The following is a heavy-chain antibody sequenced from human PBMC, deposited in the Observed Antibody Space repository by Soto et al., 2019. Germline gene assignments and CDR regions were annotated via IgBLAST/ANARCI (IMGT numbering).Heavy chain of an antibody. Sequence: QLQLQESGSGLVKPSQTLSLTCAVSGGSISSGGYSWSWIRQPPGKGLEWIGYIYHSGSTYYNPSIQDRGTISVHRSKIQFSLKPRSVTAADTALYYSATAPPIDLWGQATLYT. CDR3: ATAPPIDL. J-gene: IGHJ4*02. CDR2: IYHSGST. V-gene: IGHV4-30-2*01. CDR1: GGSISSGGYS. D-gene: IGHD2-15*01.